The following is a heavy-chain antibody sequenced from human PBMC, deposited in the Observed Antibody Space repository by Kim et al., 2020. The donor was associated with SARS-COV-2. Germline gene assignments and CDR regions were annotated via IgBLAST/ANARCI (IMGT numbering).Heavy chain of an antibody. D-gene: IGHD1-1*01. V-gene: IGHV1-2*06. J-gene: IGHJ5*02. CDR2: INPNSGGT. CDR3: AREAQLERRGGNWFDP. Sequence: ASVKVSCKASGYTFTGYYMHWVRQAPGQGLEWMGRINPNSGGTNYAQKFQGRVTMTRDTSISTAYMELSRLRSDDTAVYYCAREAQLERRGGNWFDPWGQGTLVTVSS. CDR1: GYTFTGYY.